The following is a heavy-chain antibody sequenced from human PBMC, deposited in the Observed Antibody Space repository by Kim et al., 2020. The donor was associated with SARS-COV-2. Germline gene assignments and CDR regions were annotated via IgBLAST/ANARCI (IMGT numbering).Heavy chain of an antibody. CDR2: ISWNSGSI. D-gene: IGHD2-2*01. J-gene: IGHJ6*02. Sequence: GGSLRLSCAASGFSFDDYAMHWVRQAPGKGLEWVSGISWNSGSIGYAASVQGRFTISRDNAKNSLYLHMNSLRAEDTALYYCAKDIAPNQLRNYYYYYGMDVRGQGTTLTVAS. CDR3: AKDIAPNQLRNYYYYYGMDV. V-gene: IGHV3-9*01. CDR1: GFSFDDYA.